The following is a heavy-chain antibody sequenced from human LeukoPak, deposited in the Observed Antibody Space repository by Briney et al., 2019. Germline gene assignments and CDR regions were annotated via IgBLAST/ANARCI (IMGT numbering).Heavy chain of an antibody. CDR3: ARGDGYNVPFDY. J-gene: IGHJ4*02. Sequence: SETLSLTCTVSGGSVGSGTYYWGWIRQPPGKGLEWIGSIYYSGSTYYNPSLKSRVTISVDTSKNQFSLKLSSVTAADTAVYYCARGDGYNVPFDYWGQGTLVTVSS. CDR2: IYYSGST. D-gene: IGHD5-24*01. CDR1: GGSVGSGTYY. V-gene: IGHV4-39*07.